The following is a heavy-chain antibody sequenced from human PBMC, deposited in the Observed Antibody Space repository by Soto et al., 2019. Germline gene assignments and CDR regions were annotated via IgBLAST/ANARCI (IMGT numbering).Heavy chain of an antibody. CDR3: ARASSSSGHDY. D-gene: IGHD6-13*01. CDR1: GYTFTSYG. CDR2: ISAYNGNT. J-gene: IGHJ4*02. Sequence: QVQLVQSGAEVKKPGASVKVSCKASGYTFTSYGISWVRQAPGQGLEWMGCISAYNGNTNKAQKLQGRVTMTPDTSTSTASMGLRSLISDDTAVYYCARASSSSGHDYWGQGTLVTVSS. V-gene: IGHV1-18*01.